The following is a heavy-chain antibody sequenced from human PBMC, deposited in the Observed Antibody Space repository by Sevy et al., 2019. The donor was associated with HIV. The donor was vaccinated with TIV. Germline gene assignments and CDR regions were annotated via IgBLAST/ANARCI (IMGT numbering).Heavy chain of an antibody. Sequence: GGSLRLSCAASGFTFSNYAMHWVRQAPGKGLEWVTVVSYDGSNKYYADSVKGRFTISRDNSKNTLYLQMNSLRAEDTAVYYCARDPNRSGFDYWGQGTLVTVSS. CDR2: VSYDGSNK. D-gene: IGHD3-22*01. J-gene: IGHJ4*02. V-gene: IGHV3-30*03. CDR3: ARDPNRSGFDY. CDR1: GFTFSNYA.